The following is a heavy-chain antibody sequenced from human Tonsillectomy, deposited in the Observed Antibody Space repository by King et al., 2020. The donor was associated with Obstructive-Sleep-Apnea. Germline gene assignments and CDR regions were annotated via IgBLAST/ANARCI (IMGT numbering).Heavy chain of an antibody. CDR2: ISCDGTNK. J-gene: IGHJ4*02. CDR3: ARDQSAIAARYFDF. D-gene: IGHD6-6*01. V-gene: IGHV3-30*04. CDR1: GFTFSSYV. Sequence: VQLVESGGGVVQPGRSLRLSCAASGFTFSSYVMNWVRQAPGKGLEWVALISCDGTNKYYGDSVKGRFTISRDNSKNTLYLQMNSLRAEDTAVYYCARDQSAIAARYFDFWGQGTLVTVSS.